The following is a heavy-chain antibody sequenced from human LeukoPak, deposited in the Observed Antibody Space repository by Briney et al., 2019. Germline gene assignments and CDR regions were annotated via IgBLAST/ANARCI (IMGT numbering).Heavy chain of an antibody. CDR1: GGTFSSYA. Sequence: SVKVSCKASGGTFSSYAVSWVRQAPGQGLEWMGGIIPIFGTANYAQKFQGRVTITADESTSTAYMELSSLRSEDTAVYYCARAHRQLERLGRYYFDYWGQGTLVTVSS. D-gene: IGHD1-1*01. J-gene: IGHJ4*02. CDR2: IIPIFGTA. CDR3: ARAHRQLERLGRYYFDY. V-gene: IGHV1-69*13.